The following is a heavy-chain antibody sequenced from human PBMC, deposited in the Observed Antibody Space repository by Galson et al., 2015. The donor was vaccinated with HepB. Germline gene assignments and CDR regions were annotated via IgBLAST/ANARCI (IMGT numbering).Heavy chain of an antibody. J-gene: IGHJ6*02. D-gene: IGHD3-16*01. CDR1: GFTFNIAW. CDR3: TADEGGNNYYGMDV. V-gene: IGHV3-15*01. Sequence: SLRLSCAASGFTFNIAWMSWVRQAPGKGLEWVGRIKSKNDGETTDYAAPVKGRFTISRDGSKNTLYLQMNSLKIEDTDVYYCTADEGGNNYYGMDVWGQGTTVTVSS. CDR2: IKSKNDGETT.